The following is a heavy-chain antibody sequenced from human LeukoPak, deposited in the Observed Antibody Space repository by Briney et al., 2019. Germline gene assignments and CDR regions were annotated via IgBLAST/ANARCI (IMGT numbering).Heavy chain of an antibody. Sequence: SVKVSCKASGGTFSSYAISSVRQAPGQGLKWMGGIIPIFGTANYAQKFQGRVTITADKSTSTAYMELSSLRSEDTAVYYCARGRGGKYCSGGSCYSYDYYYYYMDVWGKGTTVTVSS. CDR1: GGTFSSYA. CDR2: IIPIFGTA. J-gene: IGHJ6*03. CDR3: ARGRGGKYCSGGSCYSYDYYYYYMDV. V-gene: IGHV1-69*06. D-gene: IGHD2-15*01.